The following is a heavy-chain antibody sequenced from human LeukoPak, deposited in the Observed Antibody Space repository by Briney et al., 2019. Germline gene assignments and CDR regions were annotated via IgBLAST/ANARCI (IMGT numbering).Heavy chain of an antibody. J-gene: IGHJ4*02. D-gene: IGHD1-26*01. CDR1: GYTFTSYY. Sequence: ASVKVSCKASGYTFTSYYMHWLRQAPGQGLEWMGIINPSGGSTSYAQKFQGRVTMTRDTSTSTVYMELSSLRSEDTAVYYCAREGVGATTGDYWGQGTLVIVSS. CDR3: AREGVGATTGDY. V-gene: IGHV1-46*01. CDR2: INPSGGST.